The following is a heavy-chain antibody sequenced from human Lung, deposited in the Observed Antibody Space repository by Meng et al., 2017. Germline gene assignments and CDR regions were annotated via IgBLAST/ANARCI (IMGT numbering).Heavy chain of an antibody. V-gene: IGHV4-34*02. CDR2: INHSGST. CDR3: ARGPTTMAHDFDY. J-gene: IGHJ4*02. D-gene: IGHD4-11*01. CDR1: GGYFRDYY. Sequence: QVRPQQMGRGLVKPSRPLSLTCVCSGGYFRDYYWSWIRQPPGKGLEWIGEINHSGSTNYNPSLESRATISVDTSQNNLSLKLSSVTAADSAVYYCARGPTTMAHDFDYWGQGTLVTVSS.